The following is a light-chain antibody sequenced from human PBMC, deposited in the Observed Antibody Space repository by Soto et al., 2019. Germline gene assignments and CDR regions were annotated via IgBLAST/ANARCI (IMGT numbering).Light chain of an antibody. CDR1: QSVSSN. CDR3: QQRSNWIT. J-gene: IGKJ5*01. CDR2: GAS. Sequence: EIVMTQSPATLSVSPGERATLSCRASQSVSSNLAWYQQKPGQAPRLLTYGASTRATGIPARFSGSGSGTDFTLTISSLEPEDFAVYYCQQRSNWITFGQGTRMEIK. V-gene: IGKV3-15*01.